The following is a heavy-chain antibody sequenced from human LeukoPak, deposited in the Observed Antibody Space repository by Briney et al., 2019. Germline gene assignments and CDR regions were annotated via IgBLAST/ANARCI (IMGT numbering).Heavy chain of an antibody. V-gene: IGHV4-59*01. CDR2: IYYIGST. J-gene: IGHJ4*02. D-gene: IGHD6-13*01. CDR1: GGSISSYY. CDR3: ARYSSWYVDY. Sequence: PSETLSLTCTVSGGSISSYYWSWIRQPPGKGLEWIGYIYYIGSTNYNPSLKSRVTISVDTSKNQFSLRLSSVTAADTAVYYCARYSSWYVDYWGQGTLVTVSS.